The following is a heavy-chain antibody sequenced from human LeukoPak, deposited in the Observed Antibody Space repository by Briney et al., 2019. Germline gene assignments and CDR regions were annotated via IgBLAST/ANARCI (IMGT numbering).Heavy chain of an antibody. CDR3: ARTYYGSGSYYAGPIDAFDI. CDR2: INTNTGNP. J-gene: IGHJ3*02. CDR1: GYTFTSYA. D-gene: IGHD3-10*01. V-gene: IGHV7-4-1*02. Sequence: ASVKVSCKASGYTFTSYAMNWVRQAPGQGLEWMGWINTNTGNPTYAQGFTGRFVFSLDTSVSTAYLQISSLKAEDTAVYYCARTYYGSGSYYAGPIDAFDIWGQGTMVTVSS.